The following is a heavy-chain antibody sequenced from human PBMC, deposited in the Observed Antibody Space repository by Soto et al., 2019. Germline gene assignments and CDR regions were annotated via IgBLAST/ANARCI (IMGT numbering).Heavy chain of an antibody. D-gene: IGHD1-1*01. J-gene: IGHJ4*02. V-gene: IGHV5-51*01. CDR1: GYSFTSFW. CDR3: AALNGRVYY. Sequence: EVQLVQSGAEVKKPGESLTISCKTSGYSFTSFWIGWVRQMPGKGLEWVAIIHPGNSDKRYSPSFQGQVTISADSSISTAYLQWSSLKASDTAMYYCAALNGRVYYWGQGALVSVSS. CDR2: IHPGNSDK.